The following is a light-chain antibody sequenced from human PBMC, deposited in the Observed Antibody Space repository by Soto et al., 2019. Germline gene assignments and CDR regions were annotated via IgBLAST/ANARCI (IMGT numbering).Light chain of an antibody. V-gene: IGKV3-11*01. CDR2: DAS. J-gene: IGKJ2*01. Sequence: EIVLTQSPVTLSLSPGERATLSCRASQSVRTYLAWYQVKPGQAPRLLIYDASRRASGVPARFSGSGSGTDFTLTISSLQPEDFATYYCQQSYSTPPYTFGQGTKLDMK. CDR3: QQSYSTPPYT. CDR1: QSVRTY.